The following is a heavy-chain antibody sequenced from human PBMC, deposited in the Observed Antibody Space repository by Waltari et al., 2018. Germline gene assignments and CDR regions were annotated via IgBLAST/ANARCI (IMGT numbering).Heavy chain of an antibody. CDR3: AREGRSVAIDY. CDR1: GFTCSSYA. CDR2: ISYDGSNK. D-gene: IGHD6-19*01. Sequence: QVQLVESGGGVVQPGRSLRLSCAASGFTCSSYAMHWVRQAPGKGLEWVALISYDGSNKYDADSVKGRFTISRDNSKNTLYLQMNSLRAEDTAVYYCAREGRSVAIDYWGQGTLVTVSS. V-gene: IGHV3-30-3*01. J-gene: IGHJ4*02.